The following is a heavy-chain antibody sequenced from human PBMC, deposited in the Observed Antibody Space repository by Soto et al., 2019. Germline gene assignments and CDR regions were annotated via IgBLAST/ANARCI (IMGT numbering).Heavy chain of an antibody. J-gene: IGHJ6*02. V-gene: IGHV1-2*04. CDR3: ARGGPPYSSSWYPLSYYYYGMDV. CDR1: GYTFTGYY. Sequence: QVQLVQSGAEVKKPGASVKVSCKASGYTFTGYYMHWVRQAPGQGLEWIGWINPNSGGTNYAQKFQGWVTMTRDTSISTAYMELSRLRSDDTAVYYCARGGPPYSSSWYPLSYYYYGMDVWGQGTTVTVSS. D-gene: IGHD6-13*01. CDR2: INPNSGGT.